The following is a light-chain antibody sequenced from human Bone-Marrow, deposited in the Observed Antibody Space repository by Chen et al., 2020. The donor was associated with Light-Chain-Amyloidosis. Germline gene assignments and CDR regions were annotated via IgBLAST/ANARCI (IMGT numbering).Light chain of an antibody. CDR3: SSYTITNTLV. CDR2: EVT. Sequence: QSALTQPASVSGSPGQSITISCTGTSSDVGGDNHVSWYQQHPDKAPKLMIYEVTNRPSWVPDRFSSSMSDNTASLTISGLQTEDEADYFCSSYTITNTLVFGSGTRVTVL. J-gene: IGLJ1*01. CDR1: SSDVGGDNH. V-gene: IGLV2-14*01.